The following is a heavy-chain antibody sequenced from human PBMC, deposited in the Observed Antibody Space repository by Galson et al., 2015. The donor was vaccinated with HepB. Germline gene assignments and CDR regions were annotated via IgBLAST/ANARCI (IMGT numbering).Heavy chain of an antibody. CDR2: ISGSGGST. CDR1: GFTFSSYA. V-gene: IGHV3-23*01. J-gene: IGHJ4*02. D-gene: IGHD3-16*02. Sequence: SLRLSCAASGFTFSSYAMSWVRQAPGKGLEWVSAISGSGGSTYYADSVKGRFTISRDNSKNTLYLQMNSLRAEDTAVYYCAKGEGMITFGGVIGYYFDYWGQGTLVTVSS. CDR3: AKGEGMITFGGVIGYYFDY.